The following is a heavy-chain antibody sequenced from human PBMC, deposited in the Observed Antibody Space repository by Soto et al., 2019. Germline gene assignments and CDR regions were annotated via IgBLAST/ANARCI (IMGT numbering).Heavy chain of an antibody. CDR2: ISSDGQTK. Sequence: GVSLRLSCLASGFSFSTFGIHWVRQAPGKGLEWVGVISSDGQTKYYADSVKGRFTISRDNSKNTLYLQMDSLRPEDTAVYYCAKEIAVAGELDYWGHGTLVTVSA. D-gene: IGHD6-19*01. J-gene: IGHJ4*01. V-gene: IGHV3-30*18. CDR1: GFSFSTFG. CDR3: AKEIAVAGELDY.